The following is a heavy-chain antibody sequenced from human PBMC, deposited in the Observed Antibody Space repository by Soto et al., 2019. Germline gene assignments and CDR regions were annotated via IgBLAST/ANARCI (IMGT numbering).Heavy chain of an antibody. CDR2: IWYDGSNK. V-gene: IGHV3-33*01. D-gene: IGHD3-9*01. Sequence: GGSLRLCCAASGFTFSSYGMHWVRQAPGKGLEWVAVIWYDGSNKYYADSVKGRFTISRDNSKNTLYLQMNSLRAEDTAVYYCARDLGDFDWSMDVWGKGTTVTVSS. CDR3: ARDLGDFDWSMDV. CDR1: GFTFSSYG. J-gene: IGHJ6*03.